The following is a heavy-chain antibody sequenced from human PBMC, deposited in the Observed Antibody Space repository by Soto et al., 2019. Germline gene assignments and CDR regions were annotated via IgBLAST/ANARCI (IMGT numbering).Heavy chain of an antibody. D-gene: IGHD2-2*02. J-gene: IGHJ3*02. CDR1: GGTFSSYA. CDR2: IIPIFGTA. Sequence: SVKVSCKASGGTFSSYAISWVRQAPGQGLEWMGGIIPIFGTANYAQKFQGRVTITADESTSTAYMELSSLRSEDTAVYYCARFAGLSYCSSTSCYKAFDIWGQGTMVTVSS. V-gene: IGHV1-69*13. CDR3: ARFAGLSYCSSTSCYKAFDI.